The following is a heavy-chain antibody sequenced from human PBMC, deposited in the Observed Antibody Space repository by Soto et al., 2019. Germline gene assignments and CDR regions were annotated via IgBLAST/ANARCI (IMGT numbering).Heavy chain of an antibody. D-gene: IGHD2-2*01. V-gene: IGHV3-7*01. CDR3: ARDNIVVVPAAPFAGYYYYYMDV. Sequence: GGSLRLSCAASGFTFSSYWMSWVRQAPGKGLEWVANIKQDGSEKYYVDSVKGRFTISRDNAKNSLYLQMNSLRAEDTAVYYCARDNIVVVPAAPFAGYYYYYMDVWGKGTTVTV. CDR1: GFTFSSYW. J-gene: IGHJ6*03. CDR2: IKQDGSEK.